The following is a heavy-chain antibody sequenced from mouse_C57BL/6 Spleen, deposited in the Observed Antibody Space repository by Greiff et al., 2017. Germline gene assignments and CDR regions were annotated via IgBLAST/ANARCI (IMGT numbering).Heavy chain of an antibody. CDR1: GYAFSSSW. V-gene: IGHV1-82*01. Sequence: QVQLQQSGPELVKPGASVKISCKASGYAFSSSWMNWVKQRPGKGLEWIGRIYPGDGDTNYKGKFKGKATLTADKSSSTAYMQLSSLTSEDSAVYFCARSRDYGNPDYWGQGTTLTVSS. J-gene: IGHJ2*01. CDR3: ARSRDYGNPDY. CDR2: IYPGDGDT. D-gene: IGHD2-1*01.